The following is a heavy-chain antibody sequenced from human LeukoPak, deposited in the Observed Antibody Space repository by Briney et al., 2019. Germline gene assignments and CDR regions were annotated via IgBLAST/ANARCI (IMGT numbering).Heavy chain of an antibody. CDR2: IKQDGSEK. CDR1: GFTFSSYA. D-gene: IGHD1-7*01. Sequence: PGGSLRLSCAASGFTFSSYAMSWVRQAPGKGLEWVANIKQDGSEKYYVDSVKGRFTISRDNAKNSLYLQMNSLRAEDTAVYYCARWRRTKTKLELGYYFDYWGQGTLVTVFS. V-gene: IGHV3-7*01. CDR3: ARWRRTKTKLELGYYFDY. J-gene: IGHJ4*02.